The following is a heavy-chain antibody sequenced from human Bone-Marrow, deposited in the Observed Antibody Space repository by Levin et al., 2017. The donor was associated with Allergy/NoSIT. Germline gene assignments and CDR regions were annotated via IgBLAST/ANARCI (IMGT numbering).Heavy chain of an antibody. CDR3: AKDRDYGGSSGVFDY. Sequence: GGSLRLSCAASGFTFSSYAMTWVRQAPGKGLEWVSAISGSGGSTYYADSVKGRFTVSRDNSKNTLFLRMNSLRAEDTAVYYCAKDRDYGGSSGVFDYWGQGTLVTVSS. J-gene: IGHJ4*02. CDR2: ISGSGGST. D-gene: IGHD4-23*01. CDR1: GFTFSSYA. V-gene: IGHV3-23*01.